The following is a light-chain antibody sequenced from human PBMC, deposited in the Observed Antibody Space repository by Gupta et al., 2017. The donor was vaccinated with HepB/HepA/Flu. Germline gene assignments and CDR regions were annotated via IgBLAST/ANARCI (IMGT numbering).Light chain of an antibody. J-gene: IGKJ4*01. CDR2: GSF. CDR3: QQYNNWPLT. CDR1: QRISTN. V-gene: IGKV3-15*01. Sequence: EIVMTQSPVTLSVSPGERATLSCRASQRISTNLAWYQQKPCQAPSVLIYGSFTRATGIPARFSGSGSGTEFTLTISSLQSEDFAVYFCQQYNNWPLTFGGGTKVEIK.